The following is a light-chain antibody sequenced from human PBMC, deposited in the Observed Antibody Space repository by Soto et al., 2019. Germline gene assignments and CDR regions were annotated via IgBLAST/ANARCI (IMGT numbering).Light chain of an antibody. CDR1: SSDVGGYNY. J-gene: IGLJ2*01. CDR2: EVS. Sequence: QSALTQPASVSGSPGQSITISCTGTSSDVGGYNYVSWYQQYPGKAPKLMIYEVSNRPSGVSNRFSGSKSGNTASLTVSGLQAEDEADYYCSSYAGTSVVFGGGTKLTVL. V-gene: IGLV2-14*01. CDR3: SSYAGTSVV.